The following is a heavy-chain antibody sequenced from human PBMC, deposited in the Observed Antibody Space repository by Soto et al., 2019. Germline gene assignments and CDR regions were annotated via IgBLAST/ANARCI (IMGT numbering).Heavy chain of an antibody. CDR2: IKQDGSEK. CDR1: GFTFSRYW. D-gene: IGHD3-10*01. J-gene: IGHJ4*02. CDR3: ATAMVRGGDDY. Sequence: EVQLVESGGGLVQPGRSLRLSCAAAGFTFSRYWMSWVRQAPGKGLEWVTNIKQDGSEKYYVDSVKGRFTISRDNAKNSVFLQMDSLRAEDTAVYYCATAMVRGGDDYWGQGTLVTVSS. V-gene: IGHV3-7*01.